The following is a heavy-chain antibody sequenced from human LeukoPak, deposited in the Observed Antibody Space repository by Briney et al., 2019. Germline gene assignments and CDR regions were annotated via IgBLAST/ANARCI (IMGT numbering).Heavy chain of an antibody. Sequence: SETLSLTCTVSGGSISSYYWSWIRQPGGKGLEWIGSIYTSGSTNYNPSLKSRVTISVDKSKNQFSLKLSSVTAADTAVYYCAASYCGGDCYSYYFDYWGQGTLVTVSS. V-gene: IGHV4-4*07. CDR3: AASYCGGDCYSYYFDY. CDR1: GGSISSYY. J-gene: IGHJ4*02. D-gene: IGHD2-21*02. CDR2: IYTSGST.